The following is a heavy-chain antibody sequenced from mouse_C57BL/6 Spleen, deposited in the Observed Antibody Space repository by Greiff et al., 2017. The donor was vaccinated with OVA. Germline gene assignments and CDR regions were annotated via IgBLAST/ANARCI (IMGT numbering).Heavy chain of an antibody. D-gene: IGHD1-1*01. CDR1: GYAFSSYW. Sequence: QVQLQQSGPELVKPGASVKISCKASGYAFSSYWMNWVKQRPGKGLEWIGQIYPGDGDTNYNGKFKGKATLTADKSSSTAYMQLISLTSEESAVYFCARSDYGSSYGYFDVWGTGTTVTVSS. CDR3: ARSDYGSSYGYFDV. V-gene: IGHV1-80*01. J-gene: IGHJ1*03. CDR2: IYPGDGDT.